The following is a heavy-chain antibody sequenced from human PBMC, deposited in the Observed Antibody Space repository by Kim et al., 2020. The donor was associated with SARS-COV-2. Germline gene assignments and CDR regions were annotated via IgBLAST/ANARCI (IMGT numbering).Heavy chain of an antibody. J-gene: IGHJ4*02. V-gene: IGHV3-23*01. Sequence: GGSLRLSCTGSGFSFRNYAMSWVRQAPGKGLEWVSGVSGNGATTYYADAVKGRLTVSRDNHKNTLHLEMSSLRAEDTAVYYCAKDGDMRFVELPHYFEQWCQGSLGTVSS. CDR2: VSGNGATT. CDR3: AKDGDMRFVELPHYFEQ. D-gene: IGHD3-10*01. CDR1: GFSFRNYA.